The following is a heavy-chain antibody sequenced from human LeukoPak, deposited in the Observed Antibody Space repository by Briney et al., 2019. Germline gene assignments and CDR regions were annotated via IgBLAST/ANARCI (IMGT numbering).Heavy chain of an antibody. CDR1: GFTFSDYY. V-gene: IGHV3-30*03. CDR2: ISYDGSNK. J-gene: IGHJ1*01. Sequence: GGSLRLSCAASGFTFSDYYMSWIRQAPGKGLEWVADISYDGSNKYYADSVKGRFTISRDNSKNTLYLQMNSLRAEDTAVYYCARDRTGIAIFGDLHHWGQGTLVTVSS. D-gene: IGHD3-3*01. CDR3: ARDRTGIAIFGDLHH.